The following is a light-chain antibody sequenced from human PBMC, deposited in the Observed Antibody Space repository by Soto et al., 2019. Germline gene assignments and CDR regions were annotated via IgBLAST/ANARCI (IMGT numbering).Light chain of an antibody. J-gene: IGKJ4*01. CDR2: LGS. CDR1: QSLLHSNGYNY. CDR3: MQALQTPLT. Sequence: DIVMTQSPLSLPVTPGEPASISCRSSQSLLHSNGYNYLDWYLQKPGQSPQLLIYLGSNRASGVPDRFSGSGSGTDFTLKISRVEAEDVGVYYCMQALQTPLTFXGGTKPDI. V-gene: IGKV2-28*01.